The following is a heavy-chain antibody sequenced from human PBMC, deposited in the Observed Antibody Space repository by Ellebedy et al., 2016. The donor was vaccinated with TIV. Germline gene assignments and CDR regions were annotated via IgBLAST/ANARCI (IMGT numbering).Heavy chain of an antibody. CDR1: GFNFRSYW. J-gene: IGHJ5*02. Sequence: GESLKISCAASGFNFRSYWMTWVRQAPGKGLEWVAKIRQEGDEIYYVESVKGRFTISRYNAKTSLFLQMNSLRVEDTAVYYCARRASYGDYAVQVNPWFDPWGQGTLVTVSS. CDR3: ARRASYGDYAVQVNPWFDP. V-gene: IGHV3-7*01. CDR2: IRQEGDEI. D-gene: IGHD4-17*01.